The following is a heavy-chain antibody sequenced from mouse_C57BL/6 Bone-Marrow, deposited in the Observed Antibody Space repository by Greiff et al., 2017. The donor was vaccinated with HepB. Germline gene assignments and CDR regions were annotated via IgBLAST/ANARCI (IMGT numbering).Heavy chain of an antibody. V-gene: IGHV1-15*01. CDR2: IDPETGGT. CDR1: GYTFTDYE. Sequence: LVESGAELVRPGASVTLSCKASGYTFTDYEMHWVKQTPVHGLEWIGAIDPETGGTAYNQKFKGKAILTADKSSSTAYMELRSLTSEDSAVYYCTRPGYYYGSSYEAYWGQGTLVTVSA. CDR3: TRPGYYYGSSYEAY. J-gene: IGHJ3*01. D-gene: IGHD1-1*01.